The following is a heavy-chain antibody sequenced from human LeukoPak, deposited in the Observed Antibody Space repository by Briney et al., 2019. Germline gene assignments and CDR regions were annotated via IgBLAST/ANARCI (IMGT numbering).Heavy chain of an antibody. CDR2: ISGRSDNT. CDR1: GFIFSNYD. Sequence: GVSLRLSCAASGFIFSNYDMYWVRQAPGKGLEWVSAISGRSDNTYYADSVKGRFTLSRDSSKNTLYLQMNSLRADDTAVYYCAKWGDYDVLTGYYVSDFWGQGTLVTVSS. CDR3: AKWGDYDVLTGYYVSDF. V-gene: IGHV3-23*01. D-gene: IGHD3-9*01. J-gene: IGHJ4*02.